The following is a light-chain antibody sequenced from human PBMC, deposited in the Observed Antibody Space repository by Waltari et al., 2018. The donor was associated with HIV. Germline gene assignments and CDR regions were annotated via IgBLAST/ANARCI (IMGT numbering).Light chain of an antibody. CDR1: QDISDH. CDR2: HAS. CDR3: LQFDDLPLT. Sequence: DIQMTQSPSSLSASVGDRVTITCQASQDISDHVNWYQQKPGKAPELLINHASYSETGVPSRFSGGGSGTDFTFTINSLQSEDFAAYFCLQFDDLPLTFGAGTKVDIK. J-gene: IGKJ3*01. V-gene: IGKV1-33*01.